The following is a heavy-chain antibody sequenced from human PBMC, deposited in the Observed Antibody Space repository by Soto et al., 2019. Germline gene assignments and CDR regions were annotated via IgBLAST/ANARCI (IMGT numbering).Heavy chain of an antibody. Sequence: ASVKVCCTASGYIFTINYIQWVRQDTGQGLEWMGWINPFDGSRMFAQSFQGRVTMTRDTSTSTVYMEVSSLRSEDTAVYYCSRVDPGETSPFDHWGQGTLVTVSS. CDR2: INPFDGSR. D-gene: IGHD3-10*01. CDR3: SRVDPGETSPFDH. V-gene: IGHV1-46*03. CDR1: GYIFTINY. J-gene: IGHJ4*02.